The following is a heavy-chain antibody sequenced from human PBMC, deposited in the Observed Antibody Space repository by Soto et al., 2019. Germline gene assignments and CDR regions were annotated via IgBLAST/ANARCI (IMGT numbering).Heavy chain of an antibody. J-gene: IGHJ4*02. Sequence: EVQLLESGGGLVQPGGSLRLSCAASGFTFSSYAMRWVRQAPVKGLEWVSAISGSGGSTYYADSVKGRFTISRDNSKNTLYLQMNSLGAEDTAGYYCASRGSGGYYDYWGQGTLVTVSS. V-gene: IGHV3-23*01. CDR1: GFTFSSYA. CDR3: ASRGSGGYYDY. CDR2: ISGSGGST. D-gene: IGHD6-19*01.